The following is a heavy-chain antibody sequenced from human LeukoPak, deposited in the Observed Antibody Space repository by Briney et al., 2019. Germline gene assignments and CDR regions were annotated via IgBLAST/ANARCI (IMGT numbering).Heavy chain of an antibody. CDR2: ISGSGGST. CDR1: GFTFSSDA. D-gene: IGHD6-13*01. V-gene: IGHV3-23*01. J-gene: IGHJ4*02. Sequence: AGGSLRLSCAASGFTFSSDAMSWVRQAPGKGLEWVSAISGSGGSTYYADSVKGRFTISRDNSKNTLYLQMNSLRAEDTAAYYCAKDVYSSSWSYFDYWGQGTLVTVSS. CDR3: AKDVYSSSWSYFDY.